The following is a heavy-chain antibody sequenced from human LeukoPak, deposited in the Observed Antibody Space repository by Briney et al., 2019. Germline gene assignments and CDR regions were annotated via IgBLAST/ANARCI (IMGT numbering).Heavy chain of an antibody. V-gene: IGHV3-23*01. CDR1: GFTFSSYT. CDR2: ISGSGGSI. D-gene: IGHD6-13*01. CDR3: AKMGIAAAGTYYYGMDV. J-gene: IGHJ6*02. Sequence: GGSLRLSCAASGFTFSSYTMSWVRQAPGKGLEWVSAISGSGGSIYYADSVKGRFTISRDNSKNTLYLQMNSLRAEDTAEYYCAKMGIAAAGTYYYGMDVWGQGTTVTVSS.